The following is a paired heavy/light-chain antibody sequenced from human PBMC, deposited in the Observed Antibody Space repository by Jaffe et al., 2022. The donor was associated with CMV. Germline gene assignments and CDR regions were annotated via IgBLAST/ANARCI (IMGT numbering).Light chain of an antibody. Sequence: QSALTQPPSVSGSPGQSVTISCTGTSSDVGSYNRVSWYQQPPGTAPKLMIYEVSNRPSGVPDRFSGSKSGNTASLTISGLQAEDEADYYCSSYTSSARVFGGGTKLTVL. CDR3: SSYTSSARV. V-gene: IGLV2-18*02. J-gene: IGLJ3*02. CDR1: SSDVGSYNR. CDR2: EVS.
Heavy chain of an antibody. CDR1: GYSFTSYW. Sequence: EVQLVQSGAEVKKPGESLRISCKGSGYSFTSYWISWVRQMPGKGLEWMGRIDPSDSYTNYSPSFQGHVTISADKSISTAYLQWSSLKASDTAMYYCATRYCSGGSCLDYWGQGTLVTVSS. D-gene: IGHD2-15*01. CDR2: IDPSDSYT. V-gene: IGHV5-10-1*03. CDR3: ATRYCSGGSCLDY. J-gene: IGHJ4*02.